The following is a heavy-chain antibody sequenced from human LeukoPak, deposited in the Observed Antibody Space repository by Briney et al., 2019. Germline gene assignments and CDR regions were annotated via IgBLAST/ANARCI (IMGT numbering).Heavy chain of an antibody. CDR2: INPNSGGT. J-gene: IGHJ5*02. V-gene: IGHV1-2*06. Sequence: ASVKVSCKASGYTFTGYYMHWVRQAPGQGLEWMGRINPNSGGTNYAQKFQGRVTMTRDTSISTAYMELSRLRSDDTAVYYCARGQGKRDSLSRWFDPWGQGTLVTVSS. CDR1: GYTFTGYY. D-gene: IGHD2-21*02. CDR3: ARGQGKRDSLSRWFDP.